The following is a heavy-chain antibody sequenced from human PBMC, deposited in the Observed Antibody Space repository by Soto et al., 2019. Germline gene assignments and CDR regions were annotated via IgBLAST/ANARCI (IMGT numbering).Heavy chain of an antibody. CDR2: IYYSGST. CDR1: GGSISSGGYY. Sequence: QVQLQESGPGLVKPSQTLSLTCTVSGGSISSGGYYWSWIRQHPGKGLEWIGYIYYSGSTYYNPSLKSRVTISGDTSKNQFSLKLSSVTAADTAVYYCAREGDYYDSSGYPSSLGYWGQGTLVTVSS. D-gene: IGHD3-22*01. V-gene: IGHV4-31*03. CDR3: AREGDYYDSSGYPSSLGY. J-gene: IGHJ4*02.